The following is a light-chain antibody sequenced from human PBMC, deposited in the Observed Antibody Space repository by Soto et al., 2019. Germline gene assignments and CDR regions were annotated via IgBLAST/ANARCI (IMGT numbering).Light chain of an antibody. V-gene: IGKV1-5*01. J-gene: IGKJ1*01. Sequence: DIQMTQSPSTLSASVVDRVTITFRASQSIRNYLAWYQQKRGKAPELLIYDASSLKSGVPSRFSGSGSGTEFTLTISSLQPDDFATYYCQQYNTYSAFGQGTKVDIK. CDR3: QQYNTYSA. CDR2: DAS. CDR1: QSIRNY.